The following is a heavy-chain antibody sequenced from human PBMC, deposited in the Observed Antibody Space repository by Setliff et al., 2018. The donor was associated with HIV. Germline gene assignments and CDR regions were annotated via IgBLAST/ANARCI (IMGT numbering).Heavy chain of an antibody. CDR3: SRIRWSYYGMDV. Sequence: GGSLRLSCAASGFTFSIYAMHWFRQAPGKGLEWVATIKYDGSENTYVDSVKGRFTISRDNAKNSLFLQMNSLRVDDTAVYFCSRIRWSYYGMDVWGQGTTVTVSS. CDR2: IKYDGSEN. J-gene: IGHJ6*02. D-gene: IGHD2-15*01. CDR1: GFTFSIYA. V-gene: IGHV3-7*01.